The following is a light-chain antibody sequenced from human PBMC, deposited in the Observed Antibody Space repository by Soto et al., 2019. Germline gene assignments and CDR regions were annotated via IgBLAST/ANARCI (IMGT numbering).Light chain of an antibody. V-gene: IGKV3-11*01. CDR3: QQRSNWPPIVT. CDR2: DAS. Sequence: EIVLTQSPATLSLSPGERATLSCRASQSVSSYLAWYQQKPGQAPRLLIYDASNRATGIPARFSGSGSGTDFTLTLSSLEPEDFAVYYCQQRSNWPPIVTFGPGTKVDIK. J-gene: IGKJ3*01. CDR1: QSVSSY.